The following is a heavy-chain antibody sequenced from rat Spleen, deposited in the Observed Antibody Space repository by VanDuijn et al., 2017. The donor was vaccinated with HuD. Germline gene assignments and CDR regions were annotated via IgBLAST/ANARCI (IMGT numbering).Heavy chain of an antibody. CDR2: ISYDGSST. D-gene: IGHD4-3*01. Sequence: EVKLVESGGGLVQPGRSLKLSCAASGFNFNDNWMGWGRQAPGKGLEWVATISYDGSSTYYRDSVKGRFTISRDDAKRTLYLQLDSLRSEDTATYYCARRFDFDYWGQGVMVTVSS. CDR1: GFNFNDNW. V-gene: IGHV5-29*01. J-gene: IGHJ2*01. CDR3: ARRFDFDY.